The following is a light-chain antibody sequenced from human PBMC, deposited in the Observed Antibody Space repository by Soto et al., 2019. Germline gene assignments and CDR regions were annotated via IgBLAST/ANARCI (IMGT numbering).Light chain of an antibody. Sequence: TVRTQSPASLSVSPGERATLSCRASESVGSNVAWYQHKPGQAPRLLIYGSSTRATGVPARFSGSASGTEFTLAISSLQSEDSAVYYCQEYSNWWTFGQGTKIEIK. J-gene: IGKJ1*01. V-gene: IGKV3-15*01. CDR3: QEYSNWWT. CDR1: ESVGSN. CDR2: GSS.